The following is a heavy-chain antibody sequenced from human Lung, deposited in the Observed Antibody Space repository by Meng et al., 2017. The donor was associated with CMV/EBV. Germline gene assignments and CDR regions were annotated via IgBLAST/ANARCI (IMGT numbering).Heavy chain of an antibody. CDR1: GFTLSGSA. Sequence: GGSLRLXCAASGFTLSGSAMHWVRQASGKGLEWVGSIRSKANRYATAYIESVKGRFTISRDDSKKTAYLQMSSLTTEDSAVYYCTGLSDVVDWGQGTVVTVSS. CDR2: IRSKANRYAT. CDR3: TGLSDVVD. D-gene: IGHD5-12*01. J-gene: IGHJ4*02. V-gene: IGHV3-73*01.